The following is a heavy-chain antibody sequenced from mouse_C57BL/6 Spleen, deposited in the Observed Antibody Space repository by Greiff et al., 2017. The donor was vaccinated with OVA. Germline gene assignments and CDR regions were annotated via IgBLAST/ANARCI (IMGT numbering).Heavy chain of an antibody. CDR1: GYTFTSYW. Sequence: QVQLQQPGAELVKPGASVKLSCKASGYTFTSYWMQWVKQRPGQGLEWIGEIDPSDSYTNYNQKFKGKATLTVDTSSSTAYMQLSSLTSEDSAVYYCASRCSSYSYYYAMDYWGQGTSVTVSS. CDR3: ASRCSSYSYYYAMDY. CDR2: IDPSDSYT. V-gene: IGHV1-50*01. D-gene: IGHD1-1*01. J-gene: IGHJ4*01.